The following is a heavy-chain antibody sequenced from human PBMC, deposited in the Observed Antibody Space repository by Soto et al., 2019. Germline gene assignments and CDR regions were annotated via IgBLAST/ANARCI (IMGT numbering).Heavy chain of an antibody. CDR2: ISGSGGST. J-gene: IGHJ6*02. Sequence: GGSLRLSCAASGFTFSSYAMSWVRQAPGKGLEWVSAISGSGGSTYYADSVKGRFTISRDNSKNTLYLQMNSLRAEDTAVYYCAKDWPLRDFIPYYYGMDVWGQGTTVTVSS. D-gene: IGHD3-10*01. V-gene: IGHV3-23*01. CDR1: GFTFSSYA. CDR3: AKDWPLRDFIPYYYGMDV.